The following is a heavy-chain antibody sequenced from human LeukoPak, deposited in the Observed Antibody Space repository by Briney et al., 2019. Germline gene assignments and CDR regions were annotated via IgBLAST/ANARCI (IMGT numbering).Heavy chain of an antibody. CDR3: ARASAVVAASFSGYYYYMDV. Sequence: GGSLRLSCAASGFTFDDYGMSWVRQAPGKGLEWVSGINWNGGSTGYADSVKGRFTISRDNAKNSLSLQMNSLRAEDTAVYYCARASAVVAASFSGYYYYMDVWGKGTTVTVSS. CDR1: GFTFDDYG. D-gene: IGHD2-15*01. CDR2: INWNGGST. J-gene: IGHJ6*03. V-gene: IGHV3-20*04.